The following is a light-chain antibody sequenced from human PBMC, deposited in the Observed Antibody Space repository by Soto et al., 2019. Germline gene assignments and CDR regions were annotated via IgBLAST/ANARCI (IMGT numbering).Light chain of an antibody. CDR2: AAS. Sequence: TPISQSPPPLSGYVGDRVTISCRASQTISSWLAWYQQKPGKAPKLLIYAASSLETGVPSRFSGSGSGTDFTLTISSLQPEDFATYYCLQYYNYPRTFGQGTKVDIK. J-gene: IGKJ1*01. CDR3: LQYYNYPRT. V-gene: IGKV1-6*01. CDR1: QTISSW.